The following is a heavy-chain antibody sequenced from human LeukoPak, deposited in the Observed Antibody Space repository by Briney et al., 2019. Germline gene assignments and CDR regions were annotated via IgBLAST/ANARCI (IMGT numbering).Heavy chain of an antibody. V-gene: IGHV3-23*01. J-gene: IGHJ4*02. CDR3: ARASSGWYSDY. CDR1: GFAFSSYA. D-gene: IGHD6-19*01. CDR2: ISGSGGST. Sequence: GGSLRLSCAASGFAFSSYAMSWVRQAPGKGLEWVSSISGSGGSTNYAGSVKGRFTVSRDNSKNTLYLQMNSLRAEDTAVYYCARASSGWYSDYWGQGTLVTVSS.